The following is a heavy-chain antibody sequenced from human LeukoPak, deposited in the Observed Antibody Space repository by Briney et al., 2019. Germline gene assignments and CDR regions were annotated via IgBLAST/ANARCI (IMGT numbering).Heavy chain of an antibody. CDR3: ARGYSSGWSPY. D-gene: IGHD6-19*01. J-gene: IGHJ4*02. V-gene: IGHV1-3*01. CDR2: INAGNGNT. Sequence: ASVKVSCKASGYTFTSYAMHWVRQAPGQRLEWMGWINAGNGNTKYLQKFQGRVTITRDTSASTAYMELSSLRSEDTAVYYCARGYSSGWSPYWGQGTLVTVSS. CDR1: GYTFTSYA.